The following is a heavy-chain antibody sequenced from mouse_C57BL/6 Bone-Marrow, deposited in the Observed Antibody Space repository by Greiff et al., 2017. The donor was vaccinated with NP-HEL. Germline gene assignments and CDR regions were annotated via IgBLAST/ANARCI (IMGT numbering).Heavy chain of an antibody. D-gene: IGHD2-4*01. J-gene: IGHJ1*03. V-gene: IGHV1-5*01. Sequence: VQLQQSGPVLARPGASVKMSCKSSGYTFTSYWMHWVKQRPGQGLEWIGAIYPGNSDTSYNQKFKGKAKLTAVTSASTAYMELSRLTNEESAVYYCTREGDDYPHWYFDVWGTGTTVTVTS. CDR1: GYTFTSYW. CDR3: TREGDDYPHWYFDV. CDR2: IYPGNSDT.